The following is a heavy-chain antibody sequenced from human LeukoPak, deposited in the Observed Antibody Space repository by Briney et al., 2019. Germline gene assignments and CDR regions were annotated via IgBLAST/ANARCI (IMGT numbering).Heavy chain of an antibody. CDR3: VRGYGDWFDP. V-gene: IGHV3-74*01. CDR1: GFTFSSYW. J-gene: IGHJ5*02. Sequence: GGSLRLSCAASGFTFSSYWMHWVRQPPGKGLVWVSRINSDASSTYYADSVRGRFSISRDNTKNTLYLQMNSLRAEDTAVYYCVRGYGDWFDPWGQGTLVTVSS. CDR2: INSDASST. D-gene: IGHD3-10*01.